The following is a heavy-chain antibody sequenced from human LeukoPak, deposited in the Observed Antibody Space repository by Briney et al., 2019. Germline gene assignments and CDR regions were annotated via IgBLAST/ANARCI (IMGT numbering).Heavy chain of an antibody. CDR2: IYSGDST. J-gene: IGHJ4*02. CDR1: GFTVSSNY. Sequence: PGGSLRLSCAASGFTVSSNYMSWVRQAPGKGLEWVSIIYSGDSTYYADSVKGRFTISRDNSKNTVYLQMNSLRVEDTAVYYCARDPRIRLGIDDGYWGQGTLVTVSS. CDR3: ARDPRIRLGIDDGY. V-gene: IGHV3-66*02. D-gene: IGHD7-27*01.